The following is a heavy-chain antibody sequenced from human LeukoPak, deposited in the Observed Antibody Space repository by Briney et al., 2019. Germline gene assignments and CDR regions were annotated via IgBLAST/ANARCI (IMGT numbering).Heavy chain of an antibody. D-gene: IGHD6-13*01. CDR1: GGSISSYY. CDR3: AKPSIAAAGTHAFDI. Sequence: SQTLSLTCTVSGGSISSYYWSWIRQPQGKGLEWTGYIYYSGSTNYNPSLKSRVTISADTSKNQFSLKLSSVTAADTAVYYCAKPSIAAAGTHAFDIWGQGTMVTVSS. CDR2: IYYSGST. J-gene: IGHJ3*02. V-gene: IGHV4-59*08.